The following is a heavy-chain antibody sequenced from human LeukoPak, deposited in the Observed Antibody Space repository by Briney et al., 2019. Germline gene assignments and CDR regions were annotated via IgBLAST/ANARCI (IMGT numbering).Heavy chain of an antibody. J-gene: IGHJ4*02. Sequence: GGSLRLSCAASGFTFSSYWMTWVRQAPGKGLEWVANIKQDASERYYVDSVKGRFTISRGNAKNSLYLRMNSLRAEDTAVYYCATPTAGTWHFDYWGQGTLVTVSS. CDR2: IKQDASER. V-gene: IGHV3-7*01. D-gene: IGHD1-1*01. CDR3: ATPTAGTWHFDY. CDR1: GFTFSSYW.